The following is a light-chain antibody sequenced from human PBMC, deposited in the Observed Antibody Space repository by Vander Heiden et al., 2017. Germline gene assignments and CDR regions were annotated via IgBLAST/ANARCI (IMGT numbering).Light chain of an antibody. CDR3: QQYNTFSLT. J-gene: IGKJ4*01. V-gene: IGKV1-5*01. Sequence: DIQMTQSPSTLSASVGDRVTITCRASQSISTWLAWYQQKPGNAPNLLIFDASSLQSGVPSRFSGSGSGTEFTLTISSLQPDDSATYYCQQYNTFSLTFGGGTKVEIK. CDR1: QSISTW. CDR2: DAS.